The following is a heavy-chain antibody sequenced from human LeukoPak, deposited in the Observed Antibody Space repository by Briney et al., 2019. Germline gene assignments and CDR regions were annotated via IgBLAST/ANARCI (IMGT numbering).Heavy chain of an antibody. V-gene: IGHV3-7*01. J-gene: IGHJ3*02. CDR1: GFIFSSYW. Sequence: PGGSRRLSCAASGFIFSSYWMSWVRQAPGKGLEWVANIKQDGREKYYVDSVKGRLIISRDNAKNSLYLQMNSLRAEDTATYYCAKQDSYWDAFDIWGQGTMVTVSS. D-gene: IGHD2-21*02. CDR3: AKQDSYWDAFDI. CDR2: IKQDGREK.